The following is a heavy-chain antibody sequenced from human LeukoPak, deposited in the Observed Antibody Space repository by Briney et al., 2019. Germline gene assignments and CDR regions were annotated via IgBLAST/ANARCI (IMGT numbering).Heavy chain of an antibody. Sequence: ASVKVSCKASGYTFTSYYMHWVQQAPGQGLEWMGIINPSGGSTSYAQKFQGRVTMTRDTSTSTVYMELSSLRSEDTAVYYCARVPRSYDSSGYSSDYWGQGTLVTVSS. D-gene: IGHD3-22*01. V-gene: IGHV1-46*01. CDR3: ARVPRSYDSSGYSSDY. J-gene: IGHJ4*02. CDR2: INPSGGST. CDR1: GYTFTSYY.